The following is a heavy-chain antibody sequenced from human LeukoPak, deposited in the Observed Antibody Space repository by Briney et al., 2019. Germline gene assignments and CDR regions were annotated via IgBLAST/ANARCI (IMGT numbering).Heavy chain of an antibody. CDR1: GLTFSNTW. CDR2: IRSKTDGGTT. V-gene: IGHV3-15*01. J-gene: IGHJ5*01. Sequence: GGSLRLSCAASGLTFSNTWMAWVRQAPGKGLEWVGRIRSKTDGGTTDYTTPVKGRFTISRDDSKNTLYLQMTSLRAEDTAVYFVARHGVDSGSDYWFDSWGQGTLVAVSS. CDR3: ARHGVDSGSDYWFDS. D-gene: IGHD3-10*01.